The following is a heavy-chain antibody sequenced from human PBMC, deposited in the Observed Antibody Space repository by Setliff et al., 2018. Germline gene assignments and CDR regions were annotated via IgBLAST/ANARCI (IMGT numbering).Heavy chain of an antibody. J-gene: IGHJ4*02. CDR1: GGSISSGDYY. Sequence: SETLSLTCSVSGGSISSGDYYWSWIRQPPGKGLEWIGEIIHSGSTNYNPSLKSRVTISMDTSKNQFSLKLSSVTAADTAVYYCARSFSRREKFLLDYWGQGALVTVSS. CDR3: ARSFSRREKFLLDY. CDR2: IIHSGST. V-gene: IGHV4-30-4*08.